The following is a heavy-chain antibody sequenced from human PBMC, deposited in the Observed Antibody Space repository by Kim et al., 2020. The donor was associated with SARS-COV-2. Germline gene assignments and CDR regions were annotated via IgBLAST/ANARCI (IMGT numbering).Heavy chain of an antibody. Sequence: APEFQGRVTITADESTSTAYMELSSLRSEDTAVYYCARDLTSDFTKDGMDVWGQGTTVTVSS. CDR3: ARDLTSDFTKDGMDV. V-gene: IGHV1-69*01. J-gene: IGHJ6*02. D-gene: IGHD3-3*01.